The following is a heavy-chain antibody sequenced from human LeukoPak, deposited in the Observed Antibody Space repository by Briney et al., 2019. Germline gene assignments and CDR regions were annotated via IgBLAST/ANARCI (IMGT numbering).Heavy chain of an antibody. CDR3: AKGARAGGYYLNWFDP. V-gene: IGHV4-59*01. D-gene: IGHD3-3*01. CDR1: GGSISSYY. CDR2: IYYSGST. Sequence: PSETLSLTCTVSGGSISSYYWSWIRQPPGKGLEWIGYIYYSGSTNYNPSLKSRVTISVDTSKNQFSLKLGSVTAADTAVYYCAKGARAGGYYLNWFDPWGQGTLVTVSS. J-gene: IGHJ5*02.